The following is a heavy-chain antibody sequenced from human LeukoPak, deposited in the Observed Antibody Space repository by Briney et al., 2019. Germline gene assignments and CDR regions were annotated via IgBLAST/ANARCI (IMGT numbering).Heavy chain of an antibody. D-gene: IGHD3-10*01. CDR1: GFTFSGSY. Sequence: GGSLRLSCAASGFTFSGSYMIWVRQAPGKGLEWVAHIHPDGSEKYSVDSVTGRFTISRDNSKNSLYLQMNSLRNEDTALYYCAKDNDPKVRGVTTVFDYWGQGTLVTVSS. CDR2: IHPDGSEK. V-gene: IGHV3-7*03. CDR3: AKDNDPKVRGVTTVFDY. J-gene: IGHJ4*02.